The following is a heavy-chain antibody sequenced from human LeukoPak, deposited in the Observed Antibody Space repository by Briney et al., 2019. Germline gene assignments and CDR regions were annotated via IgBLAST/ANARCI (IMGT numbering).Heavy chain of an antibody. CDR1: GFTVSTNY. Sequence: SGGSLRLSCAASGFTVSTNYMSWGRQAQGKGLELVSVIYSDGRTYYADSVKGRFTISRDNSKNTVYLQMNSLRAEDTDVYYCARGQYFDSSGYYPPDYWGQGTLVTVSS. D-gene: IGHD3-22*01. J-gene: IGHJ4*02. V-gene: IGHV3-53*01. CDR3: ARGQYFDSSGYYPPDY. CDR2: IYSDGRT.